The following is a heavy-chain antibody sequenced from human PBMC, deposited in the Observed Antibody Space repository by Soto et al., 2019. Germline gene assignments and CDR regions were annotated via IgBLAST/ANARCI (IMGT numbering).Heavy chain of an antibody. Sequence: GGSLRLSCAASGFTFTSYAMSWVRQAPGKGLEWVSSISDSGGSTYYGDSVKGRFTISRDNSKNTLYLRMNSLGAEDTAVYYCAKDADSGSYGLPRYYYGLDVWGQGTTVTVSS. CDR1: GFTFTSYA. CDR2: ISDSGGST. CDR3: AKDADSGSYGLPRYYYGLDV. D-gene: IGHD3-10*01. V-gene: IGHV3-23*01. J-gene: IGHJ6*02.